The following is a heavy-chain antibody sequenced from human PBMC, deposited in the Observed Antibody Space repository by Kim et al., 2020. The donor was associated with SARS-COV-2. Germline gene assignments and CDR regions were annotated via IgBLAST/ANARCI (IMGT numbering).Heavy chain of an antibody. J-gene: IGHJ2*01. V-gene: IGHV3-13*01. Sequence: VKGRFTISRENAKNSLYLQMNSLRAGDTAVYYCARRALDFWSGPYWYFDLWGRGTLVTVSS. CDR3: ARRALDFWSGPYWYFDL. D-gene: IGHD3-3*01.